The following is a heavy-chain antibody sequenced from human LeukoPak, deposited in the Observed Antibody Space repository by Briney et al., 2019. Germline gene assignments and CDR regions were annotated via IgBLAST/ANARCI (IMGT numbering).Heavy chain of an antibody. CDR2: ISAYNGNT. CDR3: ARDQEVVPAAIDY. D-gene: IGHD2-2*01. V-gene: IGHV1-18*01. J-gene: IGHJ4*02. CDR1: VYTFTSYG. Sequence: GASVNVSCKASVYTFTSYGISWVRQAPGQGLEWMGWISAYNGNTNYAQKLQGRVTMTTDTSTSKAYMELRSLRSDDTAVYYSARDQEVVPAAIDYWGQGTLVTVSS.